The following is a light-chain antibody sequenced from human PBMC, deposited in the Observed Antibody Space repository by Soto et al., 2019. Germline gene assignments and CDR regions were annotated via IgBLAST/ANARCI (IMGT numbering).Light chain of an antibody. CDR2: GAS. V-gene: IGKV3-15*01. CDR1: QSVSSN. J-gene: IGKJ1*01. Sequence: EILMTQSPATLSVSPVERATLSCMASQSVSSNLAWYQQKPGQAPRLLIFGASTRASGIPARFSASGSGTEFSLTISSLQSEDFAVYYCQQYNSWPVTFGQGTKVDIK. CDR3: QQYNSWPVT.